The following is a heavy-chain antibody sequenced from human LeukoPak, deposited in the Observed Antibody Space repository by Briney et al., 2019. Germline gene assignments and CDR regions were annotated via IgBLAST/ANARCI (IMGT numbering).Heavy chain of an antibody. CDR2: IYNSGTT. CDR1: GGSISSGDYY. D-gene: IGHD3-10*01. V-gene: IGHV4-30-4*01. Sequence: NPSETLSLTCTVSGGSISSGDYYWSWIRQPPGKGLEWIGHIYNSGTTYYNPSLKSRVTILVDTSKNQFSLKLSSVTAADTAVYYCARETSYYGSGSLDYWGQGTLVTVSS. CDR3: ARETSYYGSGSLDY. J-gene: IGHJ4*02.